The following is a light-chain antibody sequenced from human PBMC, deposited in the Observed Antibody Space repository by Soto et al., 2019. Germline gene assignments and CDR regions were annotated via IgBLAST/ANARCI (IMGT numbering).Light chain of an antibody. CDR2: AAS. V-gene: IGKV1-9*01. CDR3: QHYNSYSEA. J-gene: IGKJ1*01. CDR1: QGISRY. Sequence: IQLTQSPSSLSASVGDSVTITCRASQGISRYLAWYQQKAGRAPKLLISAASTLQSGVPSRFSGSGSGTEFTLTISSLQPDDFATYYCQHYNSYSEAFGQGTKVDIK.